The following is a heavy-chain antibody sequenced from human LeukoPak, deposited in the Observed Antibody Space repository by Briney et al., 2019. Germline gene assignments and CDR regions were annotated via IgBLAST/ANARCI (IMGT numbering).Heavy chain of an antibody. D-gene: IGHD4-17*01. CDR3: AKSGERGDYGDAYYYYDMDV. Sequence: GGSLRLSCAASGFTFDDYAMHWVRQAPGKGLEWVSGISWNSGSIGYADSVKGRFTISRDNAKNSLYLQMNSLRAEDTALYYCAKSGERGDYGDAYYYYDMDVWGQGTTVTVSS. CDR1: GFTFDDYA. J-gene: IGHJ6*02. V-gene: IGHV3-9*01. CDR2: ISWNSGSI.